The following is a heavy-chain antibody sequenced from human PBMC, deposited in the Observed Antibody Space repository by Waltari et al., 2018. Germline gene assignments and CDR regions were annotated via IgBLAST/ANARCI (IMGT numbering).Heavy chain of an antibody. D-gene: IGHD3-22*01. J-gene: IGHJ4*02. Sequence: EVQLVESGGGVVRPGGSLRLSCAASGFTFDDYGMSWVRQAPGKGLEWVSGSNWNGGSTGYADSVKGRFTISRDNAKNSRYLQMNSLRAEDTALYYCASETYYYDSSGYYFFDYWGQGTLVTVSS. CDR3: ASETYYYDSSGYYFFDY. CDR2: SNWNGGST. CDR1: GFTFDDYG. V-gene: IGHV3-20*04.